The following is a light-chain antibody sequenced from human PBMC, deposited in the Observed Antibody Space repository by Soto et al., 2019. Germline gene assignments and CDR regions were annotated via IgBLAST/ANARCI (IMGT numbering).Light chain of an antibody. CDR3: QQYSDRPYT. J-gene: IGKJ2*01. CDR2: GAS. Sequence: IVMPQSPATLSVSPGGRATLSCRASQSVSSLLAWYQQKPGQAPRLLLYGASTRATGIPARFSGSGSGTEFTLTISSLQCEDFAVFYCQQYSDRPYTFGQGTKVEI. CDR1: QSVSSL. V-gene: IGKV3-15*01.